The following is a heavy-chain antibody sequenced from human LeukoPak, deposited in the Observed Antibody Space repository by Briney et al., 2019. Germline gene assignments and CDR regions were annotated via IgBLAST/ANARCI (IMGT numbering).Heavy chain of an antibody. CDR1: GFTVSSNY. Sequence: GASLRLSCAASGFTVSSNYMNWVRQAPGRGLEWVSVIYNGGSTYYVDSVKGRFTISRDTSKNTLYLLMNSLRAEDTAVYFCARSKPPAVKDYYGLDVWGQGTTVTVSS. CDR3: ARSKPPAVKDYYGLDV. J-gene: IGHJ6*02. CDR2: IYNGGST. D-gene: IGHD6-13*01. V-gene: IGHV3-66*01.